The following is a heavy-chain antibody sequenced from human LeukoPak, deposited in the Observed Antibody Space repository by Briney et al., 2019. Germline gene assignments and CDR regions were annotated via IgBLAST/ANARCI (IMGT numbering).Heavy chain of an antibody. V-gene: IGHV3-72*01. CDR1: GFTFNDHY. CDR2: ARNRRNGYST. J-gene: IGHJ4*02. CDR3: ARIMRVDYGTYYFDY. Sequence: PGGSLRLSCAASGFTFNDHYIDWVRQAPGKGLEWVGRARNRRNGYSTQYAASVKGRFTFSRDDSENTVYLQMNSLKTEDTAVYFCARIMRVDYGTYYFDYWGPGTLVTVSS. D-gene: IGHD4/OR15-4a*01.